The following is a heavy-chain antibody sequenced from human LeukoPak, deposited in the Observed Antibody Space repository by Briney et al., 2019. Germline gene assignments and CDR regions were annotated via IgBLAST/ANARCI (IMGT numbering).Heavy chain of an antibody. Sequence: QPGGSLRLSCAASGFTFSSYWMHGVRQAQGKGLVWVSRINSDGSSTSYADSVKARFTISRDNAKNTLYLQMNSLRAEDTTVYYCASDPVAGIFDYWGQGTLVTVSS. CDR2: INSDGSST. V-gene: IGHV3-74*01. J-gene: IGHJ4*02. CDR1: GFTFSSYW. CDR3: ASDPVAGIFDY. D-gene: IGHD6-19*01.